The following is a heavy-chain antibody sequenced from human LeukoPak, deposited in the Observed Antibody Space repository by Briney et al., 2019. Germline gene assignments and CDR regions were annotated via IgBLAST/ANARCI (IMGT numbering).Heavy chain of an antibody. Sequence: ASVKVSCKSSGYTSRTYGISWMRQAPGQGLGWMGWISSHNGNTNYAQKFHGRLTMTTDTSTSTAYMELRSLRSDDTGVYYCARDVPGSIGTTARFDPWGQGTLVTVSS. V-gene: IGHV1-18*01. J-gene: IGHJ5*02. CDR3: ARDVPGSIGTTARFDP. CDR2: ISSHNGNT. D-gene: IGHD1-1*01. CDR1: GYTSRTYG.